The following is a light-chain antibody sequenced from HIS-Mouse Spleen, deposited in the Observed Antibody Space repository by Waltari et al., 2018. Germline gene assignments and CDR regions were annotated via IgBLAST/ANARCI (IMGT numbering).Light chain of an antibody. CDR3: QVWDSSSDHAV. CDR2: DDS. Sequence: SYVLTQPPSVSVAPGQTARITCGGNKIGSKSVHWYQQKPGQAPVRVVNDDSDRPSGIPERLSGSNYGNTATLTISGVEAGDEADYYCQVWDSSSDHAVFGGGTKLTVL. J-gene: IGLJ2*01. V-gene: IGLV3-21*02. CDR1: KIGSKS.